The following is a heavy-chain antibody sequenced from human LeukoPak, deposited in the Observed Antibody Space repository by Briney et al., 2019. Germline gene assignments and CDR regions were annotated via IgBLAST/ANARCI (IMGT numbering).Heavy chain of an antibody. D-gene: IGHD1-14*01. CDR2: IWYDGSNK. Sequence: GGPLRLSCAASVFTFSIYGMLWARQAPGKGLVWVAFIWYDGSNKYYADAVKGRFTISGENSKDMVYLQMNSLRAEGKSVYYCARDRNLFDHWGQGTLVSVSS. CDR3: ARDRNLFDH. V-gene: IGHV3-30*02. J-gene: IGHJ4*02. CDR1: VFTFSIYG.